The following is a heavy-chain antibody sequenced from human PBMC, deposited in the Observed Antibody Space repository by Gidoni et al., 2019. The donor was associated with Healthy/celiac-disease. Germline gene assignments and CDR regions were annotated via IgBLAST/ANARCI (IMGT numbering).Heavy chain of an antibody. J-gene: IGHJ3*02. CDR1: GFTFSSYS. CDR2: ISSSSSYI. Sequence: EVQLVESGGGLVKPGGSLRLSCAASGFTFSSYSMNWVRQAPGKGLDWVSSISSSSSYIYYADSVKGRFTIARDNAKNSLYLQMNSLRAEDTAVYYCARDHGRYVLPDAFDIWGQGTMVTVSS. CDR3: ARDHGRYVLPDAFDI. D-gene: IGHD3-10*01. V-gene: IGHV3-21*01.